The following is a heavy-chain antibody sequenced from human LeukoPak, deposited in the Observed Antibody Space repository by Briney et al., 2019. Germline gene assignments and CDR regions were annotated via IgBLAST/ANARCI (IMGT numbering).Heavy chain of an antibody. CDR1: GGSFSGYY. CDR2: VNHSGST. D-gene: IGHD3-16*02. V-gene: IGHV4-34*01. Sequence: PSETLSLTCAVYGGSFSGYYWSWIRQPPGKGLEWIGEVNHSGSTNYNPSLKSRVTISVDTSKNQFSLKLSSVTAADTAVYYCARHWTYYDYVWGSYRPYYFDYWGQGTLVTVSS. J-gene: IGHJ4*02. CDR3: ARHWTYYDYVWGSYRPYYFDY.